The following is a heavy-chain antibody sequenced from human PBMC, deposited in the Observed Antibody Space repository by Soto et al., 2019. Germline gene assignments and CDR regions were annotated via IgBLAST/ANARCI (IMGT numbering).Heavy chain of an antibody. CDR1: GFTFSSYG. CDR2: ISYDGSNK. Sequence: QVQLVESGGGVVQPGRSLRLSCAASGFTFSSYGMHWVRQAPGKGLEWVAVISYDGSNKYYADSVKGRFTISRDNSKNTLYLQMNSLRAEDTAVYYCAKDIAARDYYYGMDVWGQGTTVTVSS. CDR3: AKDIAARDYYYGMDV. J-gene: IGHJ6*02. D-gene: IGHD6-6*01. V-gene: IGHV3-30*18.